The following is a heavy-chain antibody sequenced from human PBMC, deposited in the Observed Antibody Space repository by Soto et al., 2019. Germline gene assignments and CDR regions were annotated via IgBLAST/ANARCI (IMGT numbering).Heavy chain of an antibody. CDR2: IYYSGST. CDR3: ARVSAARTFDY. V-gene: IGHV4-59*01. D-gene: IGHD6-6*01. Sequence: PSETLSLTCTVSGGSISSYYWSWIRQPPGKGLEWIGYIYYSGSTNYNPSLKSRVTISVDTSKNQFSLKLSSVTAADTAVYYCARVSAARTFDYWGQGTLVPVSS. CDR1: GGSISSYY. J-gene: IGHJ4*02.